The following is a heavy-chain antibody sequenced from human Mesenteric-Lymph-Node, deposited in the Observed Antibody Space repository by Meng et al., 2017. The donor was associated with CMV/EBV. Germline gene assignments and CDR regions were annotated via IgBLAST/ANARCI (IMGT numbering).Heavy chain of an antibody. V-gene: IGHV3-48*03. Sequence: GGSLRLSCAASGFTFNTYEMNWVRQAPGKGLEWVSYISAASVNMFYADSVKGRFTISRDNAKNSLYLQMNSLRAEDTALYYCAKDRGSGSGSMGWFDPWGQGTLVTVSS. CDR1: GFTFNTYE. J-gene: IGHJ5*02. CDR3: AKDRGSGSGSMGWFDP. D-gene: IGHD3-10*01. CDR2: ISAASVNM.